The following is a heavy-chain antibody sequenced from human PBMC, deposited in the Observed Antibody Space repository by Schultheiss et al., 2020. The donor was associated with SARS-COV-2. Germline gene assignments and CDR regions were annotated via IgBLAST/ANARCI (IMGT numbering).Heavy chain of an antibody. CDR2: ISGSGGST. J-gene: IGHJ5*02. CDR3: AKDIAVAGTSWFDP. CDR1: GFTFSSYA. D-gene: IGHD6-19*01. Sequence: GGSLRLSCAASGFTFSSYAMSWVRQAPGKGLEWVSAISGSGGSTYYADSVRGRFIISRDNSKNTLYLQMNSLRAEDTAVYYCAKDIAVAGTSWFDPWGQGTLVTVSS. V-gene: IGHV3-23*01.